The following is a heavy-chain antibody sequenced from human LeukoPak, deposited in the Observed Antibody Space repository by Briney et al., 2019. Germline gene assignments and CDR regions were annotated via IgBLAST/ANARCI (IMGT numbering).Heavy chain of an antibody. V-gene: IGHV3-7*01. CDR2: INEDGSEK. Sequence: GGSLRLSCAASGFSSNKYWMTWVRQAPGKGLEWVANINEDGSEKYYVDSVKGRFTISRDNAKNSLYLRINSLRAEDTAVYYCHVDAAMINYYYYMDVWGKGTTVTVSS. CDR3: HVDAAMINYYYYMDV. D-gene: IGHD5-18*01. J-gene: IGHJ6*03. CDR1: GFSSNKYW.